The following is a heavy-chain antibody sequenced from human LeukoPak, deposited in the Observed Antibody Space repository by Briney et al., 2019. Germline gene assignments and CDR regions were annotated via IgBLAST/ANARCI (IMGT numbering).Heavy chain of an antibody. J-gene: IGHJ5*02. CDR1: GDSVSSDTSA. CDR3: ARQTSRWYP. V-gene: IGHV6-1*01. Sequence: SQTLSLTCAISGDSVSSDTSAWNWIRQSPSRGLEWLGRTYHKSRWYNDYAESVKSRITINPDTSKNQFSLQLTSVTPEDTAVYYCARQTSRWYPWGQGTLVTVSS. CDR2: TYHKSRWYN. D-gene: IGHD5-24*01.